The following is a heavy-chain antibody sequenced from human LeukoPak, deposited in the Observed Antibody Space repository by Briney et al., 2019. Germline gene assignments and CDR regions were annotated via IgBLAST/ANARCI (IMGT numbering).Heavy chain of an antibody. J-gene: IGHJ6*03. CDR1: GFTFSSYD. Sequence: GGSLRLSCAASGFTFSSYDMHWVRQATGKGLEWVSAIGTAGDTYYPGSVKGRFTISRENAKNSLYLQMNSLRAEETAVYYCARGGVPTHYYYMDVWGKGTTVTISS. D-gene: IGHD3-10*01. CDR2: IGTAGDT. V-gene: IGHV3-13*01. CDR3: ARGGVPTHYYYMDV.